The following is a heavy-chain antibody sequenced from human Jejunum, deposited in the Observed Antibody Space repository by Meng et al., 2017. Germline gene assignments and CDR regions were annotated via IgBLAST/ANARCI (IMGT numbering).Heavy chain of an antibody. D-gene: IGHD5-12*01. Sequence: ASVTVSCKASGYTFTNYAMNWVRQAPGQGLEGMGWINTNTGNPTYAQGFTGRFVFSLDTSVSTAYLQISSLKAEDTAVYYCARATTTIIGSERYDYWGQGTLVTVSS. J-gene: IGHJ4*02. CDR1: GYTFTNYA. V-gene: IGHV7-4-1*02. CDR3: ARATTTIIGSERYDY. CDR2: INTNTGNP.